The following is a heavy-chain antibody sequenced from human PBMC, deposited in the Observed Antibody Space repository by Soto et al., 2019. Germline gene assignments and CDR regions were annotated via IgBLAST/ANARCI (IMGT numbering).Heavy chain of an antibody. Sequence: GASVKVSCKASGYTFTSYGISWVRQAPGQGLEWMGWISAYNGNTNYAQKLQGRVTMTTDTSTSTAYMELRSLRSDDTAVYYCARERGLYSYYYYGMDVWGQGTTVTVS. D-gene: IGHD2-8*01. CDR3: ARERGLYSYYYYGMDV. J-gene: IGHJ6*02. CDR2: ISAYNGNT. CDR1: GYTFTSYG. V-gene: IGHV1-18*01.